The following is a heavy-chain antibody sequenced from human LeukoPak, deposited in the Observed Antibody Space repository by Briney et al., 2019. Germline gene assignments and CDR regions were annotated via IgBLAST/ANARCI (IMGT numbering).Heavy chain of an antibody. CDR1: GYTFTSYD. J-gene: IGHJ4*02. CDR3: ARSPVGVRKKHDF. Sequence: ASVKVSCKASGYTFTSYDINWVRQATGQGLELMGWMNPTSGHTGYAQKFQGRVTMTRDTSISTAYMELNSLTSEDTAVYYCARSPVGVRKKHDFWGQGTLVIVSS. CDR2: MNPTSGHT. V-gene: IGHV1-8*01. D-gene: IGHD3-10*01.